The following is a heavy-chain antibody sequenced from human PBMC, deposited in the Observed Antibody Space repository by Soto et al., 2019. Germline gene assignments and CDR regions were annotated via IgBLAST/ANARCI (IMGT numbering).Heavy chain of an antibody. Sequence: PGGSLRLSCAASGFTFSSYGMHWVRQAPGKGLEWVAVISYDGSNKYYADSVKGRFTISRDNSKNTLYLQMNSLRAEDTAVYYCAKDLVRHHRTYITMVRLSGAFDIWGQGTMVTVSS. D-gene: IGHD3-10*01. CDR2: ISYDGSNK. CDR1: GFTFSSYG. J-gene: IGHJ3*02. V-gene: IGHV3-30*18. CDR3: AKDLVRHHRTYITMVRLSGAFDI.